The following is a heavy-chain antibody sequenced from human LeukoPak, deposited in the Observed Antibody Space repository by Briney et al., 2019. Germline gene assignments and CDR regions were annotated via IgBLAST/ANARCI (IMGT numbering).Heavy chain of an antibody. V-gene: IGHV3-23*01. CDR1: GFTFSSYA. CDR3: AKRGIAAAASFDY. CDR2: ISGNGDYT. D-gene: IGHD6-13*01. Sequence: GGSLRLSCAASGFTFSSYAMSWVRQAPGKGLEWVLTISGNGDYTFYADSVKGRFTISRDNSKNTLFLQMNSLRAEDTAVYYCAKRGIAAAASFDYWGQGTLVTVSS. J-gene: IGHJ4*02.